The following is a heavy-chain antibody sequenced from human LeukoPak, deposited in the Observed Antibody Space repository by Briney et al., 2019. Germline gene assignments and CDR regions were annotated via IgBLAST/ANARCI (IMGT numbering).Heavy chain of an antibody. CDR2: INHRGNA. CDR1: GGSFSGHY. J-gene: IGHJ4*02. V-gene: IGHV4-34*01. CDR3: ARDPKWAFGGPNGGDLDF. Sequence: SETLSLTCAVYGGSFSGHYWSWIRQPPGKGLEWIGEINHRGNANYNPSLKSRVTMSVDTSKNQFSLMLSSVTAADTAVYFCARDPKWAFGGPNGGDLDFWGQGILVTVSS. D-gene: IGHD3-16*01.